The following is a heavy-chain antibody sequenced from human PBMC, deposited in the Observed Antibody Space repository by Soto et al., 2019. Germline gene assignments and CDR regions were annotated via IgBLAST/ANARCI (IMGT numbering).Heavy chain of an antibody. J-gene: IGHJ5*02. CDR1: GGTFSSSA. D-gene: IGHD2-15*01. CDR3: ARENAGYCSGGSCYPGGWFDP. Sequence: QVQLVQSGAEVKKPGSSVKVSCKASGGTFSSSAISWVRQAPGQGLEWMGGIIPIFGTANYAQKFQGRVTIPADESTSTSYMELSSLRSEDTAVYYCARENAGYCSGGSCYPGGWFDPWGQGTLVTVSS. CDR2: IIPIFGTA. V-gene: IGHV1-69*01.